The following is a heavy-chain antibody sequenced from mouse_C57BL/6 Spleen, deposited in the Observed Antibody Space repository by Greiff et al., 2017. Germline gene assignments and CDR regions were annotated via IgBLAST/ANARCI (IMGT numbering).Heavy chain of an antibody. CDR1: GFTFSDYG. V-gene: IGHV5-17*01. CDR2: ISSGSSTI. D-gene: IGHD3-2*01. CDR3: ALDCDRDYFAMDY. Sequence: EVMLVESGGGLVKPGGSLKLSCAASGFTFSDYGMHWVRQAPEKGLEWVAYISSGSSTIYYADTVKGRITISRDNAKNTLFLQMTSLRSEDTAMYYCALDCDRDYFAMDYWGQGASVTVS. J-gene: IGHJ4*01.